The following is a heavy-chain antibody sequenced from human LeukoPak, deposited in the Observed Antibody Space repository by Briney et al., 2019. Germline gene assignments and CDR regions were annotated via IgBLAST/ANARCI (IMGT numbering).Heavy chain of an antibody. V-gene: IGHV3-23*01. J-gene: IGHJ4*02. CDR2: IRASGDST. CDR3: ARGGFTTYFDY. CDR1: GFTFTSYS. Sequence: PPGGSLRLSCAASGFTFTSYSMTWVRQPPGKGLQWVSTIRASGDSTYYADSVKGRFTISRDNSKNTLFLQMNSLRAEDTAVYYCARGGFTTYFDYWGQGNLVTVSS. D-gene: IGHD3-10*01.